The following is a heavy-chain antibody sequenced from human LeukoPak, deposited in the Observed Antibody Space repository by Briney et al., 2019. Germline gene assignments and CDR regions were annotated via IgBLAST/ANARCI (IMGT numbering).Heavy chain of an antibody. V-gene: IGHV3-23*01. D-gene: IGHD4-23*01. CDR3: AKVRYGGRSGFDY. J-gene: IGHJ4*02. CDR1: GFTFSSYA. CDR2: IGGSGGTT. Sequence: GGSLRLSCAASGFTFSSYAMNWVRQAPGKGLEWVSLIGGSGGTTYYADSVKGRFTISRDNSKNTLYLQMNSLRAEDTAVYYCAKVRYGGRSGFDYWGRGTLVTVSS.